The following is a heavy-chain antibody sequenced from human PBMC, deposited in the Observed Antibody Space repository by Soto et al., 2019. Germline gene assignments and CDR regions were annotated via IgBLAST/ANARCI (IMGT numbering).Heavy chain of an antibody. CDR1: GYTFTGYY. V-gene: IGHV1-2*02. J-gene: IGHJ6*02. Sequence: GASVKVSCKASGYTFTGYYMHRVRQAPGQGLEWMGWINPNSGGTNYAQKFQGRVTITADESTSTAYMELSSLRSEDTAVYYCAGIAARHYYYGMDVWGQGTTVTVSS. D-gene: IGHD6-6*01. CDR3: AGIAARHYYYGMDV. CDR2: INPNSGGT.